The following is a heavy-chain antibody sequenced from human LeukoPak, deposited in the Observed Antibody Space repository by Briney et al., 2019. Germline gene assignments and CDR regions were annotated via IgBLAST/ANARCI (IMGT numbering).Heavy chain of an antibody. Sequence: GASVKVSCKASGGTFSSYAISWVRQAPGQGLEWMGGIIPIFGTANYAQKFQGRVTITADKSTSTAYMELSSLRSEDTAVYYCARDPHPSMVRGVIIIRWFDPWGQGTLVTVSS. D-gene: IGHD3-10*01. CDR2: IIPIFGTA. CDR1: GGTFSSYA. CDR3: ARDPHPSMVRGVIIIRWFDP. V-gene: IGHV1-69*06. J-gene: IGHJ5*02.